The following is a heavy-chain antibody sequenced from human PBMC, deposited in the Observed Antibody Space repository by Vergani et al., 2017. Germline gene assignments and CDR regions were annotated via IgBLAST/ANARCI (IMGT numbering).Heavy chain of an antibody. D-gene: IGHD3-10*01. J-gene: IGHJ4*02. V-gene: IGHV3-9*01. CDR2: ISWNSGSI. CDR3: ARVFYYGSGIFDY. CDR1: GFTFDDYA. Sequence: EVQLVESGGGLVQPGRSLRLSCAASGFTFDDYAMHWVRQAPGKGLEWVSGISWNSGSIGYADSVKGRFTISRDNAKNSLYLQMNSLRAEDTALYYCARVFYYGSGIFDYWGQGTLVTVSS.